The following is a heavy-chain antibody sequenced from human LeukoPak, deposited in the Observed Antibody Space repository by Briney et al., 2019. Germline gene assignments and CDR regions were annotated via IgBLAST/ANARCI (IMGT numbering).Heavy chain of an antibody. CDR2: ISISSSYI. J-gene: IGHJ5*02. D-gene: IGHD3-10*01. CDR3: ARDNSMVRGVTWFDP. V-gene: IGHV3-21*01. CDR1: GVTFSTYM. Sequence: GGSLRLSCAPSGVTFSTYMMNCVREAPGKGREWVSSISISSSYIYYAVSVKGRFTISRDNAKNSLYLQMNSLRAEHTAVYYCARDNSMVRGVTWFDPWGQGTLVTVSS.